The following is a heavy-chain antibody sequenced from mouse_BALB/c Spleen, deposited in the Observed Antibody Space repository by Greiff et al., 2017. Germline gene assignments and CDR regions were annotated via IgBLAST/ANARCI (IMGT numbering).Heavy chain of an antibody. CDR1: GYTFTDYE. J-gene: IGHJ4*01. CDR3: TRKGSYAMDY. Sequence: VHLVESGAELVRPGASVTLSCKASGYTFTDYEMHWVKQTPVHGLEWIGAIDPETGGTAYNQKFKGKATLTADKSSSTAYMELRSLTSEDSAVYYCTRKGSYAMDYWGQGTSVTVSS. CDR2: IDPETGGT. V-gene: IGHV1-15*01.